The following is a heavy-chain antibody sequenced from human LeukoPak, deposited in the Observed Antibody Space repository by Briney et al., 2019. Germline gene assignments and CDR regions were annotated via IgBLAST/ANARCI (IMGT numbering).Heavy chain of an antibody. J-gene: IGHJ4*02. Sequence: ASETLSLTCTVSGYSISSGYYWGWIRQPPGKGLEWIGSIYHSGSTYYNPSLKSRVTISVDTSKNQFSLKLSSVTAADTAVYYCGRIAVAGTEDYWGQGTLVTVSS. CDR1: GYSISSGYY. CDR2: IYHSGST. V-gene: IGHV4-38-2*02. CDR3: GRIAVAGTEDY. D-gene: IGHD6-19*01.